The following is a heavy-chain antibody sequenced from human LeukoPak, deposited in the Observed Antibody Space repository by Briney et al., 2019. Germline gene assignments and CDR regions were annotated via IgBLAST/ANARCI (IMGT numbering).Heavy chain of an antibody. D-gene: IGHD5-18*01. V-gene: IGHV1-69*13. CDR2: IIPIFGTA. J-gene: IGHJ6*04. CDR1: GGTFSSYA. CDR3: ARGSTAMAAHYYYYYGMDV. Sequence: GASVKVSCKASGGTFSSYAISWVRQAPGQGLEWMGGIIPIFGTANYAQKFQGRVTITADESTSTAYMELSSLRSEDTAVYYCARGSTAMAAHYYYYYGMDVWGKGATVTVSS.